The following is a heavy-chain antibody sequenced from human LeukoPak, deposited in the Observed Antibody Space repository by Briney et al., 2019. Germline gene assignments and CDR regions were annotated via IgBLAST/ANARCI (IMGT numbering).Heavy chain of an antibody. D-gene: IGHD3-9*01. Sequence: SETLSLTCTVSYGSITSSSFYWGWIRQPPGKELEWIGSIYYTGSTYYKPSLKSRVTISVDTSKNQFSLKLSSVTAADTAVYYCARRYFDWLSAFDYWGQGILVTVSS. CDR2: IYYTGST. CDR3: ARRYFDWLSAFDY. V-gene: IGHV4-39*01. CDR1: YGSITSSSFY. J-gene: IGHJ4*02.